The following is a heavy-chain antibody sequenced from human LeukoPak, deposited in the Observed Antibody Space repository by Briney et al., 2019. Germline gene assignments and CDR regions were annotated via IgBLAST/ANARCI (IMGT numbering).Heavy chain of an antibody. Sequence: SETLSLTCAVYGGSFSGYYWSWIRQPPGKGLEWIGEINHSGSTNYNPSLKSRVSISVDTSKNQFPLKLNSVTAADTAVYYCARAPGAAIDWGQGTLVTVSS. CDR2: INHSGST. CDR1: GGSFSGYY. J-gene: IGHJ4*02. CDR3: ARAPGAAID. V-gene: IGHV4-34*01. D-gene: IGHD2-2*01.